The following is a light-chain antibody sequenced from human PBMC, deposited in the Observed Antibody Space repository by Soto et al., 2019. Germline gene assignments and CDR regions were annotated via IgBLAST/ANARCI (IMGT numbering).Light chain of an antibody. J-gene: IGKJ1*01. CDR1: QSINRW. V-gene: IGKV1-5*01. CDR2: DVS. CDR3: QQYHRYST. Sequence: DIRMTQSPSTLSASVGDRVTITCRASQSINRWLAWYQQKPGKAPKLLIYDVSTLDSGVPSRFSGSASGTEFTLTISSLESDDFATYYCQQYHRYSTFGQGTRVDIK.